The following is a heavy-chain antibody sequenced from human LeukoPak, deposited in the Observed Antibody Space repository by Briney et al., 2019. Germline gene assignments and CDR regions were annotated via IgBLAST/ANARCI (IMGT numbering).Heavy chain of an antibody. D-gene: IGHD4-17*01. Sequence: GGSLRLSCAASGFNFGGFVMNWVRQAPGKGLEWVSYISSSGRTIYYANSVKGRFTISRANPKNSLYLQMSSLRAEDTAVYYCARGDPYGDYAIDYWGQGALVTVSS. CDR3: ARGDPYGDYAIDY. CDR2: ISSSGRTI. J-gene: IGHJ4*02. CDR1: GFNFGGFV. V-gene: IGHV3-48*03.